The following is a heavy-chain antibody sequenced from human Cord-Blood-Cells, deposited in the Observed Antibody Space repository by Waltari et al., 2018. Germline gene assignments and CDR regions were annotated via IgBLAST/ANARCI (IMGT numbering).Heavy chain of an antibody. CDR1: GDSVSSNSAA. CDR2: TYYRAKWYN. CDR3: ARGDNYDAFDI. V-gene: IGHV6-1*01. Sequence: QVQLQQSGPGLVKPAQTLSLTCAIPGDSVSSNSAAWNWYRQSPSRGTEWLGRTYYRAKWYNDYAVSVKSRITINPDTSKNQFSLQLNSVTPEDTAVYYCARGDNYDAFDIWGQGTMVTVSS. J-gene: IGHJ3*02. D-gene: IGHD4-4*01.